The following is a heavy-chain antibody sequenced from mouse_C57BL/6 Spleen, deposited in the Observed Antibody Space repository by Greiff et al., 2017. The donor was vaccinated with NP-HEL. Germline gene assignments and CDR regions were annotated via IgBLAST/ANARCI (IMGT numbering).Heavy chain of an antibody. J-gene: IGHJ4*01. CDR2: ISSGSSTI. CDR1: GFTFSDYG. V-gene: IGHV5-17*01. D-gene: IGHD2-5*01. CDR3: AKTYYSIYYYAMDY. Sequence: EVMLVESGGGLVKPGGSLKLSCAASGFTFSDYGMHWVRQAPEKGLEWVAYISSGSSTIYYADTVKGRFTISRDNAKNTLFLQMTSLRSEDTAMYYCAKTYYSIYYYAMDYWGQGTSVTVSS.